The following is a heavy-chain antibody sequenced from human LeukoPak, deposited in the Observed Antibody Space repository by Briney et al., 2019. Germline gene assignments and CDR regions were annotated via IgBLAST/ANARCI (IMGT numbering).Heavy chain of an antibody. V-gene: IGHV3-11*06. Sequence: PGGSPRLSCAASGFTFSDYYMSWIRQAPGKGLEWVSYISSSSYTNYADSVKGRFTISRDNAKNSLYLQMNSLRAEDTAVYYCARDRDDFWSRYYNYGMDVWGQGTTVTVSS. D-gene: IGHD3-3*01. CDR1: GFTFSDYY. J-gene: IGHJ6*02. CDR3: ARDRDDFWSRYYNYGMDV. CDR2: ISSSSYT.